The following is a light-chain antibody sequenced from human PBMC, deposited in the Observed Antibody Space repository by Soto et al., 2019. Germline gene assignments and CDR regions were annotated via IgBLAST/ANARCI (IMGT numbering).Light chain of an antibody. J-gene: IGKJ2*01. Sequence: EIVLTQSPGTLSLSPGETASLSCWASQSIVSNFLAWYQQRRGQPPRLLIYDSSRRASGIPARFTGSGSGTAVTLTISRVDPEDSAVYYCQQTFHSPRTFGQGTRLEI. CDR1: QSIVSNF. V-gene: IGKV3-20*01. CDR2: DSS. CDR3: QQTFHSPRT.